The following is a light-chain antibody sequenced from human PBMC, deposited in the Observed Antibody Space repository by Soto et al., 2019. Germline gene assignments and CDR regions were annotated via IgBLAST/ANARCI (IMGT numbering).Light chain of an antibody. CDR1: ENVRTF. J-gene: IGKJ1*01. Sequence: IVMRPSPAPPSLSPGERAPLSFRASENVRTFVDWYQQKPGQAPRLLIYGASNRATDIPARFSGSGSGTDFTLTISNLEPEDFAVYYCQQHSHWPPWTFGQGTKVDIK. CDR2: GAS. V-gene: IGKV3-11*01. CDR3: QQHSHWPPWT.